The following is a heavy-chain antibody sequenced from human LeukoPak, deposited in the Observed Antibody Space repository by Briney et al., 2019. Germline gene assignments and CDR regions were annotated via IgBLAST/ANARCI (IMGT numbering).Heavy chain of an antibody. CDR1: GYTFTSYD. J-gene: IGHJ6*02. CDR2: MSPNSGNT. D-gene: IGHD3-3*01. V-gene: IGHV1-8*01. Sequence: GASVKVSCKASGYTFTSYDINWVRQATGQGLEWMGWMSPNSGNTGYAQKFQGRVTMTRNTSISTAYMELSSLRSEDTAVYYCARETIFGADFPMDVWGQGTTVTVSS. CDR3: ARETIFGADFPMDV.